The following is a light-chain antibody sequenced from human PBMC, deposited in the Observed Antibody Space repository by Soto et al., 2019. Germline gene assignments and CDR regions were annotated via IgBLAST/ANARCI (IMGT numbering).Light chain of an antibody. J-gene: IGKJ4*01. CDR1: QSVSSN. V-gene: IGKV3-15*01. CDR3: QQYSSWPLT. CDR2: TAS. Sequence: EIVMTQSQATLSVSPGEGATLSCRASQSVSSNLAWYQQKPGQPPRLLIYTASTRATDIPARFTGSGSGTEFTLIISSLQSDDFGVYYCQQYSSWPLTFGGGTKVEIK.